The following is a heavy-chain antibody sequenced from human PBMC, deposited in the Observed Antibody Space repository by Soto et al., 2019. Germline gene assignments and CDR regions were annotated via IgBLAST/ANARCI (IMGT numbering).Heavy chain of an antibody. CDR2: IYHSGST. CDR1: GGSISSSNW. D-gene: IGHD2-15*01. J-gene: IGHJ3*02. V-gene: IGHV4-4*02. Sequence: PSETLSLTCAVSGGSISSSNWWSWVRQPPGKGLEWIGSIYHSGSTYYNPSLKSRVTISVDTSKNQFSLKLSSVTAADTAVYYCARARPPATDAFDIWGQGTMVTVSS. CDR3: ARARPPATDAFDI.